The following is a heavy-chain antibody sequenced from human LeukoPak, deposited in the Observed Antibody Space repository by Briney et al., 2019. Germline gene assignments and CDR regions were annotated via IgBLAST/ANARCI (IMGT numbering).Heavy chain of an antibody. D-gene: IGHD6-19*01. Sequence: TGGSLRLSCAASGFTFSSYSMNWVRQAPGKGLEWVSSISSSSSYIYYADSVKGRFTISRDNAKNSLYLQMNSLRAEDTAVYYCARETKRKGYSSGWFGNDAFDIWGQGTMVTVSS. V-gene: IGHV3-21*01. CDR3: ARETKRKGYSSGWFGNDAFDI. CDR1: GFTFSSYS. CDR2: ISSSSSYI. J-gene: IGHJ3*02.